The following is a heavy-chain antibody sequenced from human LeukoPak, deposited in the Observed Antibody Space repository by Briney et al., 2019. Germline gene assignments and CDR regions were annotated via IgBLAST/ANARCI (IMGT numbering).Heavy chain of an antibody. D-gene: IGHD6-6*01. CDR3: AKRILVPGGYYFDY. Sequence: GGSLRLSCAASGFTFSGYAMSWVRQAPGKGLEWVSAISGSGGSTYYADSVKGRFTISRDNSKNTLYLQMNSLRAEDTAVYYCAKRILVPGGYYFDYWGQGALVTVSS. CDR1: GFTFSGYA. CDR2: ISGSGGST. V-gene: IGHV3-23*01. J-gene: IGHJ4*02.